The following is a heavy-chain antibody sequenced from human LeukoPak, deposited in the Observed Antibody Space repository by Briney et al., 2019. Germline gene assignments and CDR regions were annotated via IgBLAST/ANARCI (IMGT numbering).Heavy chain of an antibody. J-gene: IGHJ4*02. CDR1: GFTFSSYS. CDR2: ISSSSSYI. CDR3: AKDLGVVGEHPGPDY. D-gene: IGHD2-2*01. V-gene: IGHV3-21*01. Sequence: PGGSLRLSCAASGFTFSSYSMNWVRQAPGKGLEWVSSISSSSSYIYYADSVKGRFTISRDNSKNTLYLQMNSLRAEDTAVYHCAKDLGVVGEHPGPDYWGQGTLVTVSS.